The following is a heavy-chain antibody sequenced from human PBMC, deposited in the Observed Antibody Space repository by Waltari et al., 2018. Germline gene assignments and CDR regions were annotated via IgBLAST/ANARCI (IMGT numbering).Heavy chain of an antibody. Sequence: QVQLQESGPGLVKPSETLSLTCTVSGGSISRYYWSWIRQPPGKGLEWIGYIYYSGSTNYNPSLKSRVTISVDTSKNQFSLKLSSVTAADTAVYYCASTRDTIFGVVHPFDYWGQGTLVTVSS. CDR3: ASTRDTIFGVVHPFDY. CDR1: GGSISRYY. CDR2: IYYSGST. D-gene: IGHD3-3*01. V-gene: IGHV4-59*01. J-gene: IGHJ4*02.